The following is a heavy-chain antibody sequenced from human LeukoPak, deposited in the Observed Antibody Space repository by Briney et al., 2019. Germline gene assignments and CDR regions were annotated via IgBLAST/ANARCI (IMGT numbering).Heavy chain of an antibody. J-gene: IGHJ4*02. Sequence: GGSLRLSCAGSGFTFSTYWMDWVRQAPGKGLEWVANIKGDESAKHQADSVKGRFTISRDNAQSSVFLQMNSLRGEDTAVYYCARDVGGSLDYWGQGTLVTVSS. V-gene: IGHV3-7*01. CDR1: GFTFSTYW. D-gene: IGHD1-26*01. CDR3: ARDVGGSLDY. CDR2: IKGDESAK.